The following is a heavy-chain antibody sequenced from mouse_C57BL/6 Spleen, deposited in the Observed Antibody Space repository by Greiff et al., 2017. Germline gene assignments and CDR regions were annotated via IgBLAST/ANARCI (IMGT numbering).Heavy chain of an antibody. CDR3: ARGGYYGSSYYWYFDV. CDR1: GYSITSGYY. D-gene: IGHD1-1*01. Sequence: EVKLEESGPGLVKPSQSLSLTCSVTGYSITSGYYWNWIRQFPGNKLEWMGYISYDGSNNYNPSLKNRISITRDTSKNQFFLKLNSVTTEDTATYYCARGGYYGSSYYWYFDVWGTGTTVTVSS. CDR2: ISYDGSN. V-gene: IGHV3-6*01. J-gene: IGHJ1*03.